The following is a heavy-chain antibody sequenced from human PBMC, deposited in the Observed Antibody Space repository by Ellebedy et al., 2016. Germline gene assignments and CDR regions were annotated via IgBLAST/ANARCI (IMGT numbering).Heavy chain of an antibody. CDR2: IKEDGSEK. CDR3: AKIFGPVDYMDV. D-gene: IGHD3/OR15-3a*01. J-gene: IGHJ6*03. V-gene: IGHV3-7*01. CDR1: GFTFSSYW. Sequence: GGSLRLXCGASGFTFSSYWMSWVRQAPGKGLEWVANIKEDGSEKYSVDSVKGRLTISRDNAKNSLFLQMNSLGAEDTAVYYCAKIFGPVDYMDVWGRGTTVTVSS.